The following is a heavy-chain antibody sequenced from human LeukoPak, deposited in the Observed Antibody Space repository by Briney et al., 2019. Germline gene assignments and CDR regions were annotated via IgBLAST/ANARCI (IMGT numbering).Heavy chain of an antibody. CDR3: AKGDTYYDLLACFDF. J-gene: IGHJ4*02. V-gene: IGHV3-23*01. CDR2: ISGSSGLT. D-gene: IGHD3-9*01. Sequence: GGSLRLSCAASGFTFSNYAMSWVRQAPGRGLEWVSAISGSSGLTYYADSVKGRFTISRDNSKNTLYLQMNSLRDEDTAVYYCAKGDTYYDLLACFDFWGPGTLVTVSS. CDR1: GFTFSNYA.